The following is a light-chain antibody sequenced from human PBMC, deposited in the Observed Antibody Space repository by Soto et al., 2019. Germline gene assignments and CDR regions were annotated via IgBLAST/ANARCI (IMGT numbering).Light chain of an antibody. CDR1: RSNIGSNT. CDR3: AAWDDGLNGLL. V-gene: IGLV1-44*01. CDR2: SDN. J-gene: IGLJ2*01. Sequence: QSVLTQPPSASGTPGQRVTISCSGSRSNIGSNTINWYQQLPGTAPKLLIYSDNERPSGVPDRFSGSKSGTSASLAISGLQSEDEADYYCAAWDDGLNGLLFGGGTQLTVL.